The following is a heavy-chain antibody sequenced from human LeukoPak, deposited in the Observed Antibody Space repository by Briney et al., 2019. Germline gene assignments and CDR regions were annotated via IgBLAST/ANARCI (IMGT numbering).Heavy chain of an antibody. CDR1: GGTFSSYA. CDR2: IIPIFGTA. D-gene: IGHD3-10*01. Sequence: SVKVSCNASGGTFSSYAISWVRQAPGQGLEWTGGIIPIFGTANYAQKFQGRVTITADESTSTAYMELSSLRSEDTAVYYCARAFRDPGYFDLWGRGTPVTVSS. V-gene: IGHV1-69*13. J-gene: IGHJ2*01. CDR3: ARAFRDPGYFDL.